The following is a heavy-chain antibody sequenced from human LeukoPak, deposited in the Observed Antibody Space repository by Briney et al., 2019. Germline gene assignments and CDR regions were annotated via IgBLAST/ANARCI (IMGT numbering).Heavy chain of an antibody. J-gene: IGHJ4*02. Sequence: GGSLRLSCAASGFTFSSYAMHWVRQAPGKGLEWVAVISYDGSNKYYADSVKGRFTISRDSSKNTLFLQMNRLRPEDAAVYYCAKAPVTTCRGAYCYPFDYWGQGTLVTVSS. V-gene: IGHV3-30*04. CDR1: GFTFSSYA. CDR2: ISYDGSNK. D-gene: IGHD2-21*01. CDR3: AKAPVTTCRGAYCYPFDY.